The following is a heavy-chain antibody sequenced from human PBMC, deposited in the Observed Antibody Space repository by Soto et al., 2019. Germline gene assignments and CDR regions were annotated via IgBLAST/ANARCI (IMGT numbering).Heavy chain of an antibody. CDR2: INPSGGST. J-gene: IGHJ3*02. CDR1: GYTFTSYY. V-gene: IGHV1-46*01. Sequence: ASVKVSCKASGYTFTSYYMHWVRQAPGQGLEWMGIINPSGGSTSYAQKFQGRVTMTRDTSTSTVYMELSSLRSEDTAVYYCARVVNPTYGGNSEAFDIWGQGTMVTVS. D-gene: IGHD4-17*01. CDR3: ARVVNPTYGGNSEAFDI.